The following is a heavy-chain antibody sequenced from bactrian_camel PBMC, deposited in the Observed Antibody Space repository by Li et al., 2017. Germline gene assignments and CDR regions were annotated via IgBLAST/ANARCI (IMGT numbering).Heavy chain of an antibody. D-gene: IGHD5*01. CDR3: TKGWGSPGNL. J-gene: IGHJ4*01. Sequence: HVQLVESGGGSVQAGGNLTLSCTAVEITFDATTMAWYRQRPGKGCELVSSINSGGGSTYYTDSVKGRFTISRDNADNTLYLELNSLKPEDTAMYYCTKGWGSPGNLRGQGTQVTVS. CDR1: EITFDATT. CDR2: INSGGGST. V-gene: IGHV3S54*01.